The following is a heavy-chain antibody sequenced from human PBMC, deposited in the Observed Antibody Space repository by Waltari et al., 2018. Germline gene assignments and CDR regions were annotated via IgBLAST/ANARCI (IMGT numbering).Heavy chain of an antibody. Sequence: QVQLVQSGAEVKKPGSSVKVSCKASGGTFSSYAISWVRQAPGQGLEWMGGIIPIFGTANDGQKFQGRVTITADESTSTAYMELSSLRSEDTAVYYCARDGYYYDSSGYYWDYWGQGTLVTVSS. V-gene: IGHV1-69*01. J-gene: IGHJ4*02. D-gene: IGHD3-22*01. CDR2: IIPIFGTA. CDR1: GGTFSSYA. CDR3: ARDGYYYDSSGYYWDY.